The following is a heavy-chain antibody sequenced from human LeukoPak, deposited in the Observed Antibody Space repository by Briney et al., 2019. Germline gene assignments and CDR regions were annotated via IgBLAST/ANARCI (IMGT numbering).Heavy chain of an antibody. CDR3: ATGGVRGVITNWFDP. CDR2: INHSGST. J-gene: IGHJ5*02. CDR1: GGSFSGYY. D-gene: IGHD3-10*01. Sequence: KPSETLSLTCAVYGGSFSGYYWSWIRQPPGKGLEWIGEINHSGSTYYNPSLKSRVTISVDTSKNQFSLKLSSVTAADTAVYYCATGGVRGVITNWFDPWGQGTLVTVSS. V-gene: IGHV4-34*01.